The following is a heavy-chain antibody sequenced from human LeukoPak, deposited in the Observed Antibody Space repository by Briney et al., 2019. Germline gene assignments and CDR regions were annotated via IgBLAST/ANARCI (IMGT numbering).Heavy chain of an antibody. J-gene: IGHJ4*02. CDR2: IYTSGST. D-gene: IGHD2-15*01. V-gene: IGHV4-4*07. CDR1: GGSISSYY. CDR3: ARDHCCDSEGYFDY. Sequence: SETLSLTCTVSGGSISSYYWSWIRQPAGKGLEWIGRIYTSGSTNYNPSLKSRVTMSVDTSKNQFSLKPSSVTAADTAVYYCARDHCCDSEGYFDYWGQGTLVTVSS.